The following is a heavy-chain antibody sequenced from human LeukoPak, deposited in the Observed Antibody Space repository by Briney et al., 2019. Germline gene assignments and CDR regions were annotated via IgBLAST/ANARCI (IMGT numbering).Heavy chain of an antibody. CDR2: ISSSSSYI. D-gene: IGHD2-21*01. CDR3: ARDLGELGFDY. J-gene: IGHJ4*02. V-gene: IGHV3-21*01. CDR1: GFTFSSYS. Sequence: AGGSVRLSCAGSGFTFSSYSMNWVRQAPGKGLEWVSSISSSSSYIYYADSVKGRFTISRDNAKNSLYLQMNSLRAEDTAVYYCARDLGELGFDYWGQGTLVTVSS.